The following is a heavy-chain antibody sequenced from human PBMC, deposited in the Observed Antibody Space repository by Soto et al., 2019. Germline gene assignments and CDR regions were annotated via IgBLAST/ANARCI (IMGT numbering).Heavy chain of an antibody. CDR2: ISAHNDKT. D-gene: IGHD1-1*01. V-gene: IGHV1-18*01. CDR3: ARGRYGDY. CDR1: GYTFTSYG. Sequence: QVNLAQSGAEVRKPGASVKVSCKGSGYTFTSYGIAWVRQAPGQGLEWMGWISAHNDKTNYAQKVQGRVTVTRDTSTSTAYMELRNLRSDDTAVYYCARGRYGDYWGQGALVTVSS. J-gene: IGHJ4*02.